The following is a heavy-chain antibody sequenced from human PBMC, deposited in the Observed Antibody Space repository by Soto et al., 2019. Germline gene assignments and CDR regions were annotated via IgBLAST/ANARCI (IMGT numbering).Heavy chain of an antibody. CDR1: GGSFSGYY. CDR3: ARAYTSSKRISKYFQH. CDR2: INHSGST. D-gene: IGHD6-6*01. J-gene: IGHJ1*01. Sequence: SETLSLTCAVYGGSFSGYYWSWIRQPPGKGLEWIGEINHSGSTNYNPSLKSRVTISVDTSKNQFSLKLSSVTAADTAVYYCARAYTSSKRISKYFQHWGQGTLVTV. V-gene: IGHV4-34*01.